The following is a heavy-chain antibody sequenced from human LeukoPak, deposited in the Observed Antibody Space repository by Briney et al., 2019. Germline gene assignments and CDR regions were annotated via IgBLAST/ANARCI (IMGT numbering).Heavy chain of an antibody. CDR2: IYSGGST. D-gene: IGHD5-24*01. Sequence: GGSLRLSCAASGFTVSDNYMSWDRQAPGKGLEWVSVIYSGGSTYYADSVKGRFTISRDNSKNTLYLQMNSLRAEDTAVYYCARDFMATITDYWGQGTLVTVSS. CDR1: GFTVSDNY. CDR3: ARDFMATITDY. V-gene: IGHV3-66*01. J-gene: IGHJ4*02.